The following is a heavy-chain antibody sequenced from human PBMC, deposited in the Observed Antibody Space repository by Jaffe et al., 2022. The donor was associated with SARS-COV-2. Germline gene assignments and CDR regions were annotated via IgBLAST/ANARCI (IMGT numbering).Heavy chain of an antibody. CDR2: VSFDGNDK. V-gene: IGHV3-30*14. CDR1: GFTFRTHA. Sequence: QAALEESGGGVVQPGTSLRLSCAASGFTFRTHAMHWVRQAPGKGLEWISTVSFDGNDKRYADSVEGRFTISRDDSKIILYLQMDSLTIDDTATYYCGRGGVGPYHAFDIWGQGTSVIVSS. D-gene: IGHD3-16*01. J-gene: IGHJ3*02. CDR3: GRGGVGPYHAFDI.